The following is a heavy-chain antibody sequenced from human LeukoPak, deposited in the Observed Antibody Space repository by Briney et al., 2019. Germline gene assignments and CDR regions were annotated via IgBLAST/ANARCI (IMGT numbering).Heavy chain of an antibody. J-gene: IGHJ4*02. D-gene: IGHD2-8*01. V-gene: IGHV3-23*01. CDR2: ISGSGGST. CDR1: GFTLSSYA. Sequence: AGGSLRLSCAASGFTLSSYAMSWVRQAPGKGLEWVSAISGSGGSTYYADSVKGRFTISRDNSKNTLYLQMNSLRAEDTAVYYCAKAKDIVLMVYANGAELDYWGQGTLVTVSS. CDR3: AKAKDIVLMVYANGAELDY.